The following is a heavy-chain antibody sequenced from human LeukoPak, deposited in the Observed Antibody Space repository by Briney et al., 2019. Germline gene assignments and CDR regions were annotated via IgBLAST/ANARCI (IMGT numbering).Heavy chain of an antibody. CDR1: RFTFSTYS. V-gene: IGHV3-21*01. J-gene: IGHJ3*02. Sequence: PGGSLRLSCAASRFTFSTYSMNWVRQAPGKGLEWVSSISSSSSYIYYADSVKGRFTISRDNAKNSLYLQMNSLRAEDTAVYYCANHRYNSGGGNAFDIWGQGTMVTVSS. CDR2: ISSSSSYI. D-gene: IGHD6-19*01. CDR3: ANHRYNSGGGNAFDI.